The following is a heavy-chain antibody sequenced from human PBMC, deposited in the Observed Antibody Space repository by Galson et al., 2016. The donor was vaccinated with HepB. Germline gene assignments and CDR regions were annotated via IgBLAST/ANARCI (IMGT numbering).Heavy chain of an antibody. CDR2: IKQGGSEE. D-gene: IGHD3-10*01. V-gene: IGHV3-7*05. Sequence: LRLSCAASGFTLSSYWMSWVRQAPGKGLEWVANIKQGGSEEYYVDSVKGRFTISRDNAKNSLYLQMNSLRAEDTAVYYCARRRGSGSHDYWGQGTLVTVSS. J-gene: IGHJ4*02. CDR1: GFTLSSYW. CDR3: ARRRGSGSHDY.